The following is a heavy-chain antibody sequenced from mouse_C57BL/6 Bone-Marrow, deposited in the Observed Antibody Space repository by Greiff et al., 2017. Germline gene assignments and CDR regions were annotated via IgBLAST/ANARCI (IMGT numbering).Heavy chain of an antibody. V-gene: IGHV14-1*01. Sequence: EVQLQQSGAELVRPGASVKLSCTASGFTIKDYYMNWVKQRPEQGLEWIGRIYPEDGDTEYAPKFPGKATMTADKSSSTAYLQLRSLTSEDTAAYYCTIGGPYGYDIDYWGQGTTLTVAS. CDR3: TIGGPYGYDIDY. CDR1: GFTIKDYY. CDR2: IYPEDGDT. D-gene: IGHD2-2*01. J-gene: IGHJ2*01.